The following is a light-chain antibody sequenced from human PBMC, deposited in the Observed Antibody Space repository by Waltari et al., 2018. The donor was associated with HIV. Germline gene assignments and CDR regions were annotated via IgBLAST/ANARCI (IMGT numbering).Light chain of an antibody. J-gene: IGKJ3*01. CDR2: GAS. V-gene: IGKV3-20*01. Sequence: EITLTQFPGTLSLSPGEGVTFSCRASQSVSHSYLAWYKQKPGQVPRLLIYGASSRATAVPDRFTGSGSGTDFTLTISRLEPEDFAVYYCQQYGDSPFTFGPGTKVEI. CDR3: QQYGDSPFT. CDR1: QSVSHSY.